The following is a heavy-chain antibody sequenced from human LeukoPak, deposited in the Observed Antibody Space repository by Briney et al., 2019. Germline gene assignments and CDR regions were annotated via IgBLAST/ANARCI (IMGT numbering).Heavy chain of an antibody. CDR1: GFTFSSYW. V-gene: IGHV3-7*01. Sequence: GGSLRLSCAASGFTFSSYWMSWVRRAPGKGLEWVANIKQDGSEKYYVDSVKGRFTISRDNAKNSLYLQMNSLRAEDTAVYYCARDRDYGSGSYLYWGQGTPVTVSS. D-gene: IGHD3-10*01. CDR2: IKQDGSEK. CDR3: ARDRDYGSGSYLY. J-gene: IGHJ4*02.